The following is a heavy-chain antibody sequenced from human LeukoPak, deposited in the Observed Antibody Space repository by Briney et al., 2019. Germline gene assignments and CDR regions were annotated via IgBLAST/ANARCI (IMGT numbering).Heavy chain of an antibody. CDR1: GGSISSYY. J-gene: IGHJ3*02. D-gene: IGHD6-19*01. CDR2: IYYSGST. V-gene: IGHV4-59*01. CDR3: ARGSGWNIAFDI. Sequence: SETLSLTCTVSGGSISSYYWSWIRQPPGKGLEWIGYIYYSGSTNYNPSLKSRVTISVDTSKNQFSLKLSSVTAADTAVYYCARGSGWNIAFDIWGQGTMVTVSS.